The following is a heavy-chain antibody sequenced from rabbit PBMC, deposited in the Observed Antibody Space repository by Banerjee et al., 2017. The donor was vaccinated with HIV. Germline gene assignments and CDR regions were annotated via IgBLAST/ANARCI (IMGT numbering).Heavy chain of an antibody. J-gene: IGHJ4*01. V-gene: IGHV1S40*01. CDR1: EFSFSSVYY. CDR2: IYTGSSGNT. D-gene: IGHD3-1*01. Sequence: QSLEESGGDLVKPGASLTLTCTASEFSFSSVYYMCWVRQAPGKGLEWIGCIYTGSSGNTWYASWAKGRFTIFKTSSTTVTLQMTSLTAADTATYFCARGGPGGVSEGVSLALWGQGTLVTVS. CDR3: ARGGPGGVSEGVSLAL.